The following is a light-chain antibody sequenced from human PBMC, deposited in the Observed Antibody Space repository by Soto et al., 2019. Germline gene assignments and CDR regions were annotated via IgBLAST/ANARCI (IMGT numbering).Light chain of an antibody. V-gene: IGKV4-1*01. CDR1: QSVLYTSNNKNY. Sequence: DIVMTQSPDSLAVSLGERATINCKSSQSVLYTSNNKNYLAWYQQRPGQPPHLLIYWASTRESGVPDRFSGSGSGTDFTLTISSLQHEDVAVYYCQQYYSSPHTFGQGTKLEIK. CDR3: QQYYSSPHT. J-gene: IGKJ2*01. CDR2: WAS.